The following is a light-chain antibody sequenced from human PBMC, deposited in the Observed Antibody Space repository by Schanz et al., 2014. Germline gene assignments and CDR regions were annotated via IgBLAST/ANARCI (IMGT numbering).Light chain of an antibody. Sequence: EIVLTQSPATLSLSPGERATLSCRASQSVSSYLAWYQQKPGQAPRLLIYDASNRATGIPARFSGSGSGTDFTLTISSLEPEDFAVYYCQQYGSSSYTFGQGTKLELK. CDR1: QSVSSY. J-gene: IGKJ2*01. CDR2: DAS. V-gene: IGKV3-11*01. CDR3: QQYGSSSYT.